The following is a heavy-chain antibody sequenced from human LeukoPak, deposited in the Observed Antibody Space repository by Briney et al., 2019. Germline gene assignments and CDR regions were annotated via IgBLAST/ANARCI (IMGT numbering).Heavy chain of an antibody. CDR1: GGSISSSSYY. CDR3: ARHDCSGGSCYSDY. D-gene: IGHD2-15*01. J-gene: IGHJ4*02. Sequence: SETLSLTCTVSGGSISSSSYYWGWIRQPPGKGREWVGSIYYSGSTYYHPSLKSRVTISVDTSKNQFSLKLSSVTAADTAVYYCARHDCSGGSCYSDYWGQGTLVTVSS. CDR2: IYYSGST. V-gene: IGHV4-39*01.